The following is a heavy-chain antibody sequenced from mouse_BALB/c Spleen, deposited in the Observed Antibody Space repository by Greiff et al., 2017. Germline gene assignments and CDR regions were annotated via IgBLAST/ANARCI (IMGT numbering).Heavy chain of an antibody. J-gene: IGHJ4*01. Sequence: VQLKQSGPELVKPGASVKISCKASGYSFTGCFMNWVKQSHGKSLEWIGRINPYNGDTFYNQKFKGKATLTVDKSSSTAHMELLSLTSEDSAVYYCGRDYEGAMDYWGQGTSVTVSS. D-gene: IGHD1-1*01. CDR1: GYSFTGCF. V-gene: IGHV1-37*01. CDR3: GRDYEGAMDY. CDR2: INPYNGDT.